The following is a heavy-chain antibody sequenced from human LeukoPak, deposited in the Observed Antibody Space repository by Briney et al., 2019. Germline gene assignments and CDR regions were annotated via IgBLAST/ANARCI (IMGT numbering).Heavy chain of an antibody. D-gene: IGHD6-13*01. CDR3: AKDVNSGWSYFDY. CDR2: TRYDGSNE. Sequence: GGSLRLSCAASGFIFSNYGMHWVRQAPGKGLEWVAFTRYDGSNEYSADSVTGRVTISRDNSKNTLYLQMNSLRAEDTAVYYCAKDVNSGWSYFDYWGQGTLVTVSS. V-gene: IGHV3-30*02. CDR1: GFIFSNYG. J-gene: IGHJ4*02.